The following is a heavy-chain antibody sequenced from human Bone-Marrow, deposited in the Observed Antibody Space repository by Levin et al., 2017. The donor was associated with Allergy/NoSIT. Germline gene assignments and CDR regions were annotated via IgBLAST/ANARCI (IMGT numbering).Heavy chain of an antibody. CDR3: ARDTIILIRGIPDYVDS. V-gene: IGHV1-2*02. CDR2: MNPNSGGT. J-gene: IGHJ4*02. CDR1: GYTFTDSY. D-gene: IGHD3-10*01. Sequence: GASVKVSCKASGYTFTDSYIHWVRLAPGQGPEWMGWMNPNSGGTNYAQRFRGRVTMTRDTSIHTAYIEVSGLRLDDTAVYFCARDTIILIRGIPDYVDSWGQGTLVTVSS.